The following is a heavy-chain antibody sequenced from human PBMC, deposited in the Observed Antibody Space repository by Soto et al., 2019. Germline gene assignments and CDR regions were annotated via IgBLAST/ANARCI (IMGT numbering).Heavy chain of an antibody. V-gene: IGHV4-39*01. J-gene: IGHJ4*02. CDR2: VYYTGNT. D-gene: IGHD3-10*01. CDR1: GGSISNYNYY. Sequence: QVQLQESGPGLVKPSETLSLTCAVSGGSISNYNYYCRWLRQSPGKGLEWIGSVYYTGNTYYNPSLSSRLTLSVDTSDNEVSMRLSSVTAADTAVYLCARLISRWFGDLLSNDLYFWGQGRLVTVSS. CDR3: ARLISRWFGDLLSNDLYF.